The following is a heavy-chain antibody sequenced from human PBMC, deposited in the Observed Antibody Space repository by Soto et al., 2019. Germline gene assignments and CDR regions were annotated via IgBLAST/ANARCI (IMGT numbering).Heavy chain of an antibody. V-gene: IGHV3-48*02. D-gene: IGHD2-15*01. Sequence: LRLSCAASGFTFSSYSMNWVRQAPGKGLEWVSYISSSSSTIYYADSVKGRFTISRDNAKNSLYLQMNSLRDEDTAVYYCARDSDIVAPYYYGMDVWGQGTTVTVSS. CDR2: ISSSSSTI. J-gene: IGHJ6*02. CDR1: GFTFSSYS. CDR3: ARDSDIVAPYYYGMDV.